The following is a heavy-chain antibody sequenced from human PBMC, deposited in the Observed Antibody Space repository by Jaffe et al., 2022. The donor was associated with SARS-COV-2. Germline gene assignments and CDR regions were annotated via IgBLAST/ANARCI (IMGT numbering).Heavy chain of an antibody. CDR2: ISSNGGST. CDR3: AREAVTTTLGKDAFDI. J-gene: IGHJ3*02. D-gene: IGHD4-4*01. V-gene: IGHV3-64*01. CDR1: GFTFSSYA. Sequence: EVQLVESGGGLVQPGGSLRLSCAASGFTFSSYAMHWVRQAPGKGLEYVSAISSNGGSTYYANSVKGRFTISRDNSKNTLYLQMGSLRAEDMAVYYCAREAVTTTLGKDAFDIWGQGTMVTVSS.